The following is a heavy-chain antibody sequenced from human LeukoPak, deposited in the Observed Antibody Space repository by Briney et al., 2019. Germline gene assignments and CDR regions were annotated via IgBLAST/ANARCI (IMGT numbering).Heavy chain of an antibody. J-gene: IGHJ4*02. D-gene: IGHD5-18*01. Sequence: PSETLCLTCAVSGGSISSHYWTWIRQPPGKGLEWIGFIYYTGSTNYHPSLKGRVTISIDTSKDQFSLKLTSVTAADTALYYCARGWVGYNYGYFDYWGQETLVTVSS. V-gene: IGHV4-59*11. CDR1: GGSISSHY. CDR2: IYYTGST. CDR3: ARGWVGYNYGYFDY.